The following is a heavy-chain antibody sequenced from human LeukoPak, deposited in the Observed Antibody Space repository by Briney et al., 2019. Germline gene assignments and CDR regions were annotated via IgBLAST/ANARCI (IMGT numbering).Heavy chain of an antibody. J-gene: IGHJ4*02. V-gene: IGHV3-23*01. Sequence: GGSLRLSCAASGFTFSSYAMSWVRQAPGKGLEWVSAISGNGGSTYYAESVKGRFTISRDNSKNTLYLQMNSLRAEDTALYYCAKDWGITMVRGVIIPFDYWGQGTLVTVSS. CDR2: ISGNGGST. CDR3: AKDWGITMVRGVIIPFDY. D-gene: IGHD3-10*01. CDR1: GFTFSSYA.